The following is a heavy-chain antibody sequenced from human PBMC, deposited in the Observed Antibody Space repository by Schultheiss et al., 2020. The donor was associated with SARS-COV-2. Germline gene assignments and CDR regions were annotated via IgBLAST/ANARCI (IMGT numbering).Heavy chain of an antibody. Sequence: SETLSLTCTVSGGSISSYYWSWIRQPPGKGLEWIGSIYYSGSTYYNPSLKSRVTISVDTSKNQFSLKLSSVTAADTAVYYCARLLGRYWFDPWGQGTLVTVSS. CDR1: GGSISSYY. CDR3: ARLLGRYWFDP. J-gene: IGHJ5*02. V-gene: IGHV4-59*08. CDR2: IYYSGST. D-gene: IGHD7-27*01.